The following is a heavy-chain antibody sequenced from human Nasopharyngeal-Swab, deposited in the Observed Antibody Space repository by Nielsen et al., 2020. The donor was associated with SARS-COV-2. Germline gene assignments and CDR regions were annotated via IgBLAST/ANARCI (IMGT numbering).Heavy chain of an antibody. D-gene: IGHD5-12*01. J-gene: IGHJ4*02. CDR2: IIWSGARA. CDR3: VRDRGSYEFDS. CDR1: GFIFYDFG. V-gene: IGHV3-20*01. Sequence: ESLKISCAASGFIFYDFGTSGVPHIPGKGLEWVSGIIWSGARADYADSVKGRFTISRDNAKNSVHLQMNSLRAEDTALYHCVRDRGSYEFDSWGQGTLVTVSS.